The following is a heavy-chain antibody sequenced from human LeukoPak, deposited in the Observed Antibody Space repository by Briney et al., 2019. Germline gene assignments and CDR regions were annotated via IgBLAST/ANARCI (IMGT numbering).Heavy chain of an antibody. CDR2: IRYDGSNK. CDR3: AKPQRADYYGSGSPDY. J-gene: IGHJ4*02. Sequence: PGGALRLSSAASGFTFSSDGMHWVRQAPGRRVEWVSFIRYDGSNKYYADSVKGRFTISRDNSKNTLYLQMNSLRAEDTAVYYCAKPQRADYYGSGSPDYWGQGTLVTVSS. CDR1: GFTFSSDG. V-gene: IGHV3-30*02. D-gene: IGHD3-10*01.